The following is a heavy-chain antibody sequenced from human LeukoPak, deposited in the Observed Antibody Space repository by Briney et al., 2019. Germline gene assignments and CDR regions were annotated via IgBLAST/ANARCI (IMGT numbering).Heavy chain of an antibody. CDR3: AKAFLGAADY. D-gene: IGHD2/OR15-2a*01. J-gene: IGHJ4*02. Sequence: GGSLRLSCEASGFTFSSFAMNWVRQAPGKGLEWASAISTSGGGTYYADSVKGRFTISRDNSKNTLYLQMNSLSAEDTAVYYCAKAFLGAADYWGQGTLVTVSS. V-gene: IGHV3-23*01. CDR2: ISTSGGGT. CDR1: GFTFSSFA.